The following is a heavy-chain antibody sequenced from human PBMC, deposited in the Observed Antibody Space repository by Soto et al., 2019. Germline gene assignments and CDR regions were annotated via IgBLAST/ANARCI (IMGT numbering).Heavy chain of an antibody. J-gene: IGHJ4*02. CDR3: AREGGHHHYFDY. CDR1: GCTFTGYY. D-gene: IGHD2-15*01. V-gene: IGHV1-2*02. Sequence: AAVKVSCKASGCTFTGYYMHWVRQAPGQGLEWMGWINPNSGGTNYAQKFQGRVTMTRDTSISTAYMELSRLRSDDTAVYYCAREGGHHHYFDYWGQGTLVTVSS. CDR2: INPNSGGT.